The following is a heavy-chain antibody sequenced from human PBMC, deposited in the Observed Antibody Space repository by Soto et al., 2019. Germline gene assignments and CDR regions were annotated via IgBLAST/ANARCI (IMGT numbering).Heavy chain of an antibody. CDR1: GGSISSSSYY. CDR3: ARLRDSGSYHHDYFDY. Sequence: SETLSLTCTVSGGSISSSSYYWGWIRQPPGKGLEWIGSIYYSGSTYYNPSLKSRVTISVDTSKNQFSLKLSSVTAADTAGYYCARLRDSGSYHHDYFDYWGQGTLVTVSS. CDR2: IYYSGST. J-gene: IGHJ4*02. V-gene: IGHV4-39*01. D-gene: IGHD1-26*01.